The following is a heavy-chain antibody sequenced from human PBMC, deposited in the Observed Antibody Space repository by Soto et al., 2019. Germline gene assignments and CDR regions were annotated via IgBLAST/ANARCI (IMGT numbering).Heavy chain of an antibody. J-gene: IGHJ4*02. D-gene: IGHD6-13*01. Sequence: EVQLVESGGGLVQPGGSLRLSFAASGFTFSSYEMNWVRQAPGKGLEWVSYISSSGSTIYYADSVKGRFTISRDNAKNSLYLQMNSLRAEDTAVYYCARFPIAAAGIVYYFDYWGQGTLVTVSS. CDR3: ARFPIAAAGIVYYFDY. CDR1: GFTFSSYE. V-gene: IGHV3-48*03. CDR2: ISSSGSTI.